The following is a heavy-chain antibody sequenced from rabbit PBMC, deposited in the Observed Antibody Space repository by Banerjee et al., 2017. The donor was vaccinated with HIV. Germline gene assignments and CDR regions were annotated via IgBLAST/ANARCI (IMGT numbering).Heavy chain of an antibody. V-gene: IGHV1S45*01. CDR2: INTNTGNT. Sequence: QEQLVESGGGLVQPGGSLKLSCKASGFDFSTYGVNWVRQAPGKGLEWIGCINTNTGNTVYASWAKGPFTISKTSSTTVTLQMTSLTAADTATYFCARGGDRGDWTFKLWGPGTLVTVS. D-gene: IGHD2-1*01. CDR1: GFDFSTYG. CDR3: ARGGDRGDWTFKL. J-gene: IGHJ4*01.